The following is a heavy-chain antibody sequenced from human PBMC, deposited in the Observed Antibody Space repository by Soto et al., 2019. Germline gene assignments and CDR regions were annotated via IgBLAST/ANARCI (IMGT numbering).Heavy chain of an antibody. CDR2: VIPIFSTA. Sequence: SVKVSCKASGRTFSSYAIRWVRQAPGQGLEKKRGVIPIFSTANYAQKLQGRVTITADESTSTAYMELSSLRSEDTAVYYCARAARVVPAAIWDYYYGMDVWGQGTTVTVSS. CDR3: ARAARVVPAAIWDYYYGMDV. D-gene: IGHD2-2*01. J-gene: IGHJ6*02. CDR1: GRTFSSYA. V-gene: IGHV1-69*13.